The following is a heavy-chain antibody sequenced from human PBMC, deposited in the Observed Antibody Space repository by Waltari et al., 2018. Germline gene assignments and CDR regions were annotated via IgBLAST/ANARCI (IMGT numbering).Heavy chain of an antibody. CDR3: AKGDTLTTRFFDP. CDR2: IKNNGNYK. D-gene: IGHD4-17*01. J-gene: IGHJ5*02. Sequence: EVQLVASGGGVAKPGGCLSLSWAPPGLRFSPYSLVWVRQAPGQGLEWVSSIKNNGNYKYYADSVTGRFTISRDSATNSLYLQMTNLRVEDTAVYYCAKGDTLTTRFFDPWGQGTLVTVSS. CDR1: GLRFSPYS. V-gene: IGHV3-21*01.